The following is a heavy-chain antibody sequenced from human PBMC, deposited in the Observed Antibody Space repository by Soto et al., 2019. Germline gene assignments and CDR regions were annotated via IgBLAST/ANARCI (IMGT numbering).Heavy chain of an antibody. J-gene: IGHJ4*02. D-gene: IGHD1-26*01. V-gene: IGHV3-23*01. CDR2: ISGSGGST. CDR1: GFTVSTNA. CDR3: ALRKTGSYFDY. Sequence: PGGSLRLSCEGSGFTVSTNATSWVRQAPGKGLEWVSGISGSGGSTYYAASVKGRFTISRDNSKNTVYLQMNTLRAEDTALYYCALRKTGSYFDYWGQGSLVTVSS.